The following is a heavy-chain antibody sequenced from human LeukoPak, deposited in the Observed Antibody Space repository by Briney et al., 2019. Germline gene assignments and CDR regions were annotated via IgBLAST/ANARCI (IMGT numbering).Heavy chain of an antibody. CDR2: VNPNSGGT. CDR1: GYTFTGYY. J-gene: IGHJ4*02. Sequence: ASVKVSCKASGYTFTGYYMHWVRQAPGQGLEWMGWVNPNSGGTNYAQKFQGRVTMTRDTSISTAYMELSRLRSDDTAVYYCANLYSSSYIVSDYWGQGTLVTVSS. CDR3: ANLYSSSYIVSDY. D-gene: IGHD6-13*01. V-gene: IGHV1-2*02.